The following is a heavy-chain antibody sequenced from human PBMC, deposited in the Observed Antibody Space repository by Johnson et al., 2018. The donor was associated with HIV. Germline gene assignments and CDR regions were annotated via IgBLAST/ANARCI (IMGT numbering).Heavy chain of an antibody. CDR1: GFTFSSYD. Sequence: VQLVESGGGVVQPGGSLRLSCAASGFTFSSYDMHWVRQATGKGLEWVSAIGTAGDTYYPGSVKGRFTISRESAKNSLYLQMNSLRAGDTAVYYCARDEGLDYGASLGAFDIWGQGTMVTVSS. V-gene: IGHV3-13*01. J-gene: IGHJ3*02. CDR3: ARDEGLDYGASLGAFDI. CDR2: IGTAGDT. D-gene: IGHD4-17*01.